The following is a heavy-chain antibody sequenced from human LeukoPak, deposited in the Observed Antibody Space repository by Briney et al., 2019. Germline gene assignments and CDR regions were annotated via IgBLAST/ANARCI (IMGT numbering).Heavy chain of an antibody. V-gene: IGHV3-21*01. Sequence: GGPLRLSCAASGFTFSSYSMNWVRQAPGKGLEWVSSISSSSSYIYYADSVKGRFTISRDNAKNSLYLQMNSLRAEDTAVYYCARDVPPPYYDILTGYSPDFDYWGQGTLVTVSS. CDR1: GFTFSSYS. CDR3: ARDVPPPYYDILTGYSPDFDY. CDR2: ISSSSSYI. J-gene: IGHJ4*02. D-gene: IGHD3-9*01.